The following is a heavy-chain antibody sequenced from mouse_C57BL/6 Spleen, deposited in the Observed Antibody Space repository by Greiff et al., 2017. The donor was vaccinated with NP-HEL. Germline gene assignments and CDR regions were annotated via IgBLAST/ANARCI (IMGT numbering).Heavy chain of an antibody. CDR3: THSPAFAY. J-gene: IGHJ3*01. Sequence: EVQLQQSGAELVRPGASVKLSCTASGFNIKDDYMHWVKQRPEQGLEWIGWIDPENGATEYASKFQGKATITADTSSNTAYLQLSSLTSADTAVYYCTHSPAFAYWGQGTLVTVSA. CDR2: IDPENGAT. V-gene: IGHV14-4*01. CDR1: GFNIKDDY.